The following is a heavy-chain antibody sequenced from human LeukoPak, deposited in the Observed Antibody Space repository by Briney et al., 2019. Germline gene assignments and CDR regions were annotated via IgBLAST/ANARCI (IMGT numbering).Heavy chain of an antibody. V-gene: IGHV3-11*01. CDR2: ISSAGTTI. D-gene: IGHD5-24*01. CDR1: GFTFSDYY. Sequence: GGSLRLSCAASGFTFSDYYMSWIRQAPGKGLECVSYISSAGTTIYYADSVTGRFTISRDNAKKSLYLQMNSLRADDTAVYYCARRYRGVYRYNFLGYFDQWGQGTLVTVSS. CDR3: ARRYRGVYRYNFLGYFDQ. J-gene: IGHJ4*02.